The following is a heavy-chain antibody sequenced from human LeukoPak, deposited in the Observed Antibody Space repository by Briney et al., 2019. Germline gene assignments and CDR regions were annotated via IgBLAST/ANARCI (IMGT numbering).Heavy chain of an antibody. D-gene: IGHD5/OR15-5a*01. CDR3: GVSEGDY. Sequence: GGSLRLSCAASGSTFASYAMSWVRQAPGQGLEWVSVISGGGDTNYADSVKGRFTISRDNSKNTLYLQMNSLRAEDTAVYHCGVSEGDYWGQGTLVTVSS. J-gene: IGHJ4*02. CDR1: GSTFASYA. V-gene: IGHV3-23*01. CDR2: ISGGGDT.